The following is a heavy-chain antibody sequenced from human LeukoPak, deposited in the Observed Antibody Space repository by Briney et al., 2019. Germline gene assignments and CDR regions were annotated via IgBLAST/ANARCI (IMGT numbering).Heavy chain of an antibody. CDR1: GGSIGGYY. J-gene: IGHJ6*03. D-gene: IGHD5-24*01. V-gene: IGHV4-59*01. Sequence: SETLSLTCSVSGGSIGGYYWSWIRQPPGKGLEWIGNICYRGGTNYNPSLKSRVTISVDSSKNRLSLRLGSVTAADTAIYYCARAGDGYNCDNFYYMDVWGKGTTVTVSS. CDR3: ARAGDGYNCDNFYYMDV. CDR2: ICYRGGT.